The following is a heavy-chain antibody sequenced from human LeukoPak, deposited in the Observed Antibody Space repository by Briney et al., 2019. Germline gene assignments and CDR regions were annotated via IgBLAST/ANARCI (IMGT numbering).Heavy chain of an antibody. J-gene: IGHJ4*02. D-gene: IGHD4-17*01. V-gene: IGHV3-23*01. CDR2: ISDSGGST. Sequence: GGSLRLSCTASEFTFSSYAMSWVRQAPGKGLEWVSAISDSGGSTYYADSVKGRFTISRDNSKNTLYLQMNSLRAEDTAVYYCAREGGGDYDIDYWGQGTLVTVSS. CDR3: AREGGGDYDIDY. CDR1: EFTFSSYA.